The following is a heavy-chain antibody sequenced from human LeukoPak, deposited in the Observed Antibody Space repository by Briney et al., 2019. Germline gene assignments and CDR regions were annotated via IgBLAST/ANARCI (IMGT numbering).Heavy chain of an antibody. Sequence: AGSLRLSCAASGFTFSSYSMNWVRQAPGKGLEWVSSISSSSSYIYYADSVKGRFTISRDNAKNSLYLQMNSLRAEDTAVYYCARQSYYYYYMDVWGRGTTVTVSS. J-gene: IGHJ6*03. CDR2: ISSSSSYI. CDR3: ARQSYYYYYMDV. V-gene: IGHV3-21*01. CDR1: GFTFSSYS.